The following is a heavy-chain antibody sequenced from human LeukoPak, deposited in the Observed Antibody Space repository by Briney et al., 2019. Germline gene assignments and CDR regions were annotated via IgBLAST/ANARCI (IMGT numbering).Heavy chain of an antibody. CDR2: ICCSGST. D-gene: IGHD5-12*01. Sequence: SETLSLTCTVSGDSISSTNYYWAWIRQPPGKGLEWIGNICCSGSTYYSPSLKSRLTISVRTSKNQFSLKLSSVTAAATAVYYCARKYSGYDVFDSWGQGTLVTVSS. V-gene: IGHV4-39*07. J-gene: IGHJ4*02. CDR1: GDSISSTNYY. CDR3: ARKYSGYDVFDS.